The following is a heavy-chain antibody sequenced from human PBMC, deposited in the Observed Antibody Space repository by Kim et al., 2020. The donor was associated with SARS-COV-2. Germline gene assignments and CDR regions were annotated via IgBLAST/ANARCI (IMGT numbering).Heavy chain of an antibody. Sequence: SETLSLTCAVSGGSMSTYYWSWIRQPPGKGLEWIGNIYYTGDANYNPSLKSRVPISADPSKNQFYLQLNSVTPADTAFYFCARTRPPYYFAYWGPGTLVT. CDR2: IYYTGDA. D-gene: IGHD6-25*01. V-gene: IGHV4-59*01. CDR1: GGSMSTYY. CDR3: ARTRPPYYFAY. J-gene: IGHJ4*02.